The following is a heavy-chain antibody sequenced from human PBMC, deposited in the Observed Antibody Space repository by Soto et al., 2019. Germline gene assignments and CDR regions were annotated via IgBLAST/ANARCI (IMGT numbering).Heavy chain of an antibody. CDR3: ARGRRYYDSSCDADD. V-gene: IGHV1-18*01. CDR1: GYTFTSYG. CDR2: ISAYNGNT. D-gene: IGHD3-22*01. Sequence: ASVKVSCKASGYTFTSYGISWVRQAPGQGLEWMGWISAYNGNTNYTQKFQGRVTMTTDTSTSTAYMELRSLRSDDTAVYYCARGRRYYDSSCDADDWGQGTMVTVSS. J-gene: IGHJ4*02.